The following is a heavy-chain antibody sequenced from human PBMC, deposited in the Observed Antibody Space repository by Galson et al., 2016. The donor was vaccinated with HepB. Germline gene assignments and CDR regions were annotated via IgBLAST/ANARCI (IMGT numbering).Heavy chain of an antibody. Sequence: SLRLSCAASGFTFSDSAMHWVRQASGKGLEWVGRIRSKANNYATAYAASVKGRFTISRDDSKNTAYLQMNSLKTEDTAVYYCTRRKGKTYYFDYWGQGTLVTVSS. V-gene: IGHV3-73*01. J-gene: IGHJ4*02. CDR1: GFTFSDSA. CDR2: IRSKANNYAT. D-gene: IGHD3-16*01. CDR3: TRRKGKTYYFDY.